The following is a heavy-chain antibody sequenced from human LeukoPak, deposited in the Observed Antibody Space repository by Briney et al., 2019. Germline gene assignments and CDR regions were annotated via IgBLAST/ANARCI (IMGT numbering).Heavy chain of an antibody. Sequence: GGSLRLFCAASGFTFSSYGMHWVRRARGKGLEWVAFIRYDGSNKYYADSVKGRFTIYRDNSKNTLYLHMNSLRPEDTAVYYCAKDAKYSSSSGGGYYYYMDVWGKGTTVTVSS. CDR2: IRYDGSNK. V-gene: IGHV3-30*02. D-gene: IGHD6-6*01. CDR1: GFTFSSYG. CDR3: AKDAKYSSSSGGGYYYYMDV. J-gene: IGHJ6*03.